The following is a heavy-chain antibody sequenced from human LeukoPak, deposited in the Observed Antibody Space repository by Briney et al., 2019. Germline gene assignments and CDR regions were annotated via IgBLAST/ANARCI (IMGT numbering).Heavy chain of an antibody. Sequence: SETLSLTCAVYGGSFSGYRWTWIRQPPGKGLEWIGEINHSGGNNYNPSLKSRVTISVDTSKNQFSLKLTSLTAADTAVYFCARAPRAYCSTTGSCFQDYWGQGTLVTVSS. CDR1: GGSFSGYR. V-gene: IGHV4-34*01. CDR3: ARAPRAYCSTTGSCFQDY. J-gene: IGHJ4*02. CDR2: INHSGGN. D-gene: IGHD2-2*01.